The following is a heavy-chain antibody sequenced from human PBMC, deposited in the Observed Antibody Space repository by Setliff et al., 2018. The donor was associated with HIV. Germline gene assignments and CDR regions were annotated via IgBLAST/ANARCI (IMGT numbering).Heavy chain of an antibody. Sequence: SETLSLTCAVYGGSFSGYYWSWVRQPPGKGLEWIGEIYHSGSTNYNPSLKSRVKISGDTSKNQCSLKLSSVTAADTAVYYCAGAWRWLQVPDGFDMWGQGTMVTVSS. CDR3: AGAWRWLQVPDGFDM. D-gene: IGHD5-12*01. V-gene: IGHV4-34*01. CDR2: IYHSGST. J-gene: IGHJ3*02. CDR1: GGSFSGYY.